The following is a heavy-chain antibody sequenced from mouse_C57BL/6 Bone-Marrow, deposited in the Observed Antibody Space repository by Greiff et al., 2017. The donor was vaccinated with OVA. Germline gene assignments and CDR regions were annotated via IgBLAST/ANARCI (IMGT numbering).Heavy chain of an antibody. Sequence: QVQLQQPGAELVKPGASVKLSCKASGYTFTSYWMHWVQQRPGRGLEWIGRIDPNRGGTKYNEKFKSKATLTVDKPSSPAYMQLSSLTSEDSAVYYCARRRDYYGSSYVWYFDVWGTGTTVTVSS. CDR2: IDPNRGGT. V-gene: IGHV1-72*01. J-gene: IGHJ1*03. CDR1: GYTFTSYW. CDR3: ARRRDYYGSSYVWYFDV. D-gene: IGHD1-1*01.